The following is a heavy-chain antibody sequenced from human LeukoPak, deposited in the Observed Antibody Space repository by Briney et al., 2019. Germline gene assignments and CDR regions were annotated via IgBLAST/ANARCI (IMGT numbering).Heavy chain of an antibody. CDR3: ARDRLGSAFDI. D-gene: IGHD3-16*01. CDR2: IYYSGST. CDR1: GGSISSYY. J-gene: IGHJ3*02. Sequence: SETLSLTCTVSGGSISSYYWSWIRQPPGKGREWIGYIYYSGSTNYNPSLKSRVTISVDTSKNQFSLKLSSVTAADTAVYYCARDRLGSAFDIWGQGTMVTVSS. V-gene: IGHV4-59*01.